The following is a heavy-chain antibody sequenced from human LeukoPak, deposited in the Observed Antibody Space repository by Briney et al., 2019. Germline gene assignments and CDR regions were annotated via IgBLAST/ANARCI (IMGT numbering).Heavy chain of an antibody. J-gene: IGHJ4*02. D-gene: IGHD3-3*01. V-gene: IGHV4-31*03. CDR2: IYCSGST. CDR3: ARASRITIFGVVSYYFDY. CDR1: GGSISSGGYY. Sequence: PSETLSLTCTVSGGSISSGGYYWSWIRQHPGKGLEWIGYIYCSGSTYYNPSLKSRLTISVDTSKNQFSLKLSSVTAADTAVYYCARASRITIFGVVSYYFDYWGQGTLVTVSS.